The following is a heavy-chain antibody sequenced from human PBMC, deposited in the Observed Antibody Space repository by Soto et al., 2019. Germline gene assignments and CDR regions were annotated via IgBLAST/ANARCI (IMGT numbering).Heavy chain of an antibody. CDR1: GGSFSGYY. J-gene: IGHJ4*02. CDR3: ARGQVCSGGSCFSKY. D-gene: IGHD2-15*01. CDR2: INYGGST. Sequence: QVQLQQWGAGLLKPSETLSLTCAVYGGSFSGYYWYWIRQPPGKGLEWIGQINYGGSTNYNPSLKSRVTISVDTSKNQFSLKLNSVTAVDTAVYFCARGQVCSGGSCFSKYWGQGTLVTVSS. V-gene: IGHV4-34*01.